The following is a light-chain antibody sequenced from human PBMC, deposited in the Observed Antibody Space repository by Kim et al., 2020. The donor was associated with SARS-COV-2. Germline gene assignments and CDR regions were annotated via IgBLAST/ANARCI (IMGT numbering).Light chain of an antibody. J-gene: IGKJ1*01. CDR2: KAS. CDR3: KQYKTYPWT. V-gene: IGKV1-5*03. Sequence: AAVGARVTITCRASQNINSWLAWYQQKPGKAPKLLIYKASSLESGVPSRFSGSGSGTEFTLTISSLQPDDFATYYCKQYKTYPWTFGQGTKVDIK. CDR1: QNINSW.